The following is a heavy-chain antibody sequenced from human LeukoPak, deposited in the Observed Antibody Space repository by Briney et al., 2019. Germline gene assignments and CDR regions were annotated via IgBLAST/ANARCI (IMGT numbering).Heavy chain of an antibody. D-gene: IGHD3-10*01. Sequence: GGSLRLSCAASGFTFSSYSMNWVRQAPGKGLEWVSSISSSSSYIYYADSVKGRFTISRDNAKNSLYLQMNSLRAEDTAVYYCASDYYGSGSHNWFDPWGQGTLVTVSS. J-gene: IGHJ5*02. V-gene: IGHV3-21*01. CDR2: ISSSSSYI. CDR3: ASDYYGSGSHNWFDP. CDR1: GFTFSSYS.